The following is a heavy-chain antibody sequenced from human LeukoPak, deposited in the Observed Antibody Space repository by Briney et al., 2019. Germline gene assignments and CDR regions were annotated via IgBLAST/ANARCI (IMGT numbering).Heavy chain of an antibody. Sequence: SETLSLTCTVSDGAIAGYSWSWIRQPPGKGLEWIGYIYYSGSTNYNPSLKSRVTISVDTSKNQFSLNLTSVTAADTAVYYCARFTPQGYGWGGYNRFDPWGQGTLVTVSS. J-gene: IGHJ5*02. CDR2: IYYSGST. CDR1: DGAIAGYS. CDR3: ARFTPQGYGWGGYNRFDP. V-gene: IGHV4-59*01. D-gene: IGHD3-16*01.